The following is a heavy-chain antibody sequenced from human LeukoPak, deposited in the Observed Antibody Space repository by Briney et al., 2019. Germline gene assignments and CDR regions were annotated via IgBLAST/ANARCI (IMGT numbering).Heavy chain of an antibody. J-gene: IGHJ3*02. CDR3: ARVTPSTPQDPPYSSGWAPGI. V-gene: IGHV4-30-4*01. D-gene: IGHD6-19*01. CDR1: GGSISSGDYY. CDR2: IYYSGST. Sequence: SETLSLTCTVSGGSISSGDYYWGWIRRPPGKGLEWIGYIYYSGSTYYNPSLKSRVTISVDTSKNQFSLKLSSVTAADTAVYYCARVTPSTPQDPPYSSGWAPGIWGQGTMVTVSS.